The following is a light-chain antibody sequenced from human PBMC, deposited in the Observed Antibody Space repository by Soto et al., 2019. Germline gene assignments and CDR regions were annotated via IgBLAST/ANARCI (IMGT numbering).Light chain of an antibody. V-gene: IGKV3-20*01. CDR2: GAS. J-gene: IGKJ5*01. Sequence: EIVLTQSPGTLSLSPGERATLSCRASQSVSSSYLAGYQQKPGQAPRLLVYGASSRSTGIPDRFSGSGSGTDFTLTISRLEPEDFAVYYGQQYGSSPGITFGQGTRLEMK. CDR1: QSVSSSY. CDR3: QQYGSSPGIT.